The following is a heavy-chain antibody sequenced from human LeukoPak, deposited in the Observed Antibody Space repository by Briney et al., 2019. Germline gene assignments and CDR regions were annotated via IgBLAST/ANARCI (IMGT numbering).Heavy chain of an antibody. D-gene: IGHD6-13*01. V-gene: IGHV1-8*03. J-gene: IGHJ4*02. CDR1: GYTFTSYA. CDR3: ARLGISSWTL. CDR2: MNPNSGNT. Sequence: ASVKVSCKASGYTFTSYAMNWVRQATGQGLEWMGWMNPNSGNTGYAQKFQGRVTITRNTSISTAYMELSSLRSEDTAVYYCARLGISSWTLWGQGTLVTVSS.